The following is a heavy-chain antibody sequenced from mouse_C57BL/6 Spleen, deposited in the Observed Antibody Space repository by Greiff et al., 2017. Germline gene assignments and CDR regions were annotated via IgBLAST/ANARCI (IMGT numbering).Heavy chain of an antibody. V-gene: IGHV3-6*01. CDR3: ARDLLGGYYFDY. CDR2: ISYDGSN. CDR1: GYPITSGYY. Sequence: VQLKESGPGLVKPSQSLSLTCSVTGYPITSGYYWNWIRQFPGNKLEWMGYISYDGSNNYNPSLKNRISITRDTSKNQFFLKLNSVTTEDTATYYCARDLLGGYYFDYRGQGTTLTVSS. D-gene: IGHD1-1*02. J-gene: IGHJ2*01.